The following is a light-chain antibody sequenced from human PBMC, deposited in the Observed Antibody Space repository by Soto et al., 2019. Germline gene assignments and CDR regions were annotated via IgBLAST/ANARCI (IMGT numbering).Light chain of an antibody. CDR2: DVI. V-gene: IGLV2-14*01. CDR1: SSDVGSYNY. CDR3: SPYTTSSTHVV. Sequence: QSALTQPASVSGSPGQSITISCTGTSSDVGSYNYVSWYQQYPGKAPKLMIYDVINRPSGVSYRFSGSKSGNTASLTISGLQAEDEADYYCSPYTTSSTHVVFGGGTKLTV. J-gene: IGLJ2*01.